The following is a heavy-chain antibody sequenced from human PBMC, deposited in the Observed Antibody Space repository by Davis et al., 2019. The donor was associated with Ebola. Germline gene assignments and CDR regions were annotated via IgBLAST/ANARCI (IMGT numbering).Heavy chain of an antibody. CDR3: ARGRGIAAPRFDY. CDR2: INHSGST. J-gene: IGHJ4*02. V-gene: IGHV4-34*01. Sequence: MPGGSLRLSCAVYGGSFSGYYWSWIRQPPGKGLEWIGEINHSGSTNYNPSLKSRVTISVDTSKNQFSLKLSSVTAADTAVYYCARGRGIAAPRFDYWGQGTLVTVSS. D-gene: IGHD6-13*01. CDR1: GGSFSGYY.